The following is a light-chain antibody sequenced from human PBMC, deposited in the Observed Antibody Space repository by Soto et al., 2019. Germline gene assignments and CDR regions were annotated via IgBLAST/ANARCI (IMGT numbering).Light chain of an antibody. Sequence: EIGLTQSPGTLSLSPGESATLSCRASQSVSSNYLAWYQQRPGQAPRLLIYAASSRATGIPDRFSGSGSGTDFTLTIYSLEPEDFAVYYCQQYGSSPWTFGQGTKVDNK. J-gene: IGKJ1*01. CDR2: AAS. CDR3: QQYGSSPWT. V-gene: IGKV3-20*01. CDR1: QSVSSNY.